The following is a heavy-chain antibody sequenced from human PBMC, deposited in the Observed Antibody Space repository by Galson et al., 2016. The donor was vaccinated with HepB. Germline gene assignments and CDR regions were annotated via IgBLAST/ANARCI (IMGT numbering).Heavy chain of an antibody. V-gene: IGHV5-10-1*01. CDR1: GYSFTSYW. CDR2: IDPSDSYT. J-gene: IGHJ4*02. CDR3: AGGHYGSGSFYLFDY. Sequence: QSGAEVKKPGESLRISCKGSGYSFTSYWISWVRQMPGKGLEWMGRIDPSDSYTNYSPSFQGHVTISADKSISTAYLQWSSPKASDTAMYYCAGGHYGSGSFYLFDYWGQGTLVTVSS. D-gene: IGHD3-10*01.